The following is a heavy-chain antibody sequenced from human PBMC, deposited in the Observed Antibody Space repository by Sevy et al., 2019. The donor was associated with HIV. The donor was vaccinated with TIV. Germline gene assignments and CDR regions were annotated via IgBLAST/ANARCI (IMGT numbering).Heavy chain of an antibody. D-gene: IGHD2-15*01. CDR1: GFTFSSYS. J-gene: IGHJ3*02. V-gene: IGHV3-21*01. Sequence: GGSLRLSCAASGFTFSSYSMNWVRQAPGKGLEWVSSISSSSSYIYYADSVKGRFTISRDNAKNSLYLQMNSLRAEGTAVYYCARDEGGDIVVVVAATAGAFDIWGQGTMVTVSS. CDR3: ARDEGGDIVVVVAATAGAFDI. CDR2: ISSSSSYI.